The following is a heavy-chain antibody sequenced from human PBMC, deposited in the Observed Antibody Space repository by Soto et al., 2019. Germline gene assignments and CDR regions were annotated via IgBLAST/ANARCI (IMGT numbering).Heavy chain of an antibody. CDR3: ARGGSSPVFCYYCGLDV. V-gene: IGHV1-46*01. CDR2: INPSADTT. CDR1: GYSVARYF. D-gene: IGHD6-13*01. J-gene: IGHJ6*02. Sequence: ASVKVSCKASGYSVARYFMHWVRRARGEGLEWLGVINPSADTTTYAQKFQGRVTMTWDTSTNTVFMDVSSLRSEDTAIYYCARGGSSPVFCYYCGLDVWGQGTTVTVSS.